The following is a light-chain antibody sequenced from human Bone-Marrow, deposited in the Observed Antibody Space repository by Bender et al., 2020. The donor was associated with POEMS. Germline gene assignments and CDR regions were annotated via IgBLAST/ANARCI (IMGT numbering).Light chain of an antibody. Sequence: SYVLTQPPSVSVAPGKTARITCGGNNIGSKNVHWYQQKPGQAPVLVIYQDRKRPSGIPERFSGSRSGTTVTLTISGTQTLDEADYYCQVWDSSSDHVVFGGGTKLTVL. CDR2: QDR. CDR3: QVWDSSSDHVV. V-gene: IGLV3-21*04. J-gene: IGLJ2*01. CDR1: NIGSKN.